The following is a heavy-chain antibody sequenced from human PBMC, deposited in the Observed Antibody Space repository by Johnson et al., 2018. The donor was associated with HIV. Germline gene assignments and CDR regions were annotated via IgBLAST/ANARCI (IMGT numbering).Heavy chain of an antibody. V-gene: IGHV3-53*01. CDR3: AREWGMITFGGVIPRNAFDI. J-gene: IGHJ3*02. CDR1: GFTVSSNY. D-gene: IGHD3-16*01. CDR2: IYSGGST. Sequence: VQLVESGGGLIQPGGSLRLSCAGSGFTVSSNYMSWVRQAPGKGLEWVSVIYSGGSTYYADSVKGRFTIYRDNSKNPLYLQMNSLRAEDTALYYCAREWGMITFGGVIPRNAFDIWGQGTMVTVSS.